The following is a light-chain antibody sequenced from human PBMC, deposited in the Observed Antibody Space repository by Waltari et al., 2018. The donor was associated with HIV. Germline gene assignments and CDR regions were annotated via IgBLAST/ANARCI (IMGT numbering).Light chain of an antibody. CDR2: GNN. V-gene: IGLV1-47*01. CDR1: TFNLGNNL. J-gene: IGLJ3*02. Sequence: QSVLIQPPSASGTPGQRVPISCSGSTFNLGNNLVYWYKQLPGTAPRLLIDGNNQRPSGVPNRFSTSKSGTSASLAISGLRSEDDVDYYCAAWDDSLTGWVFGGGTKLTVL. CDR3: AAWDDSLTGWV.